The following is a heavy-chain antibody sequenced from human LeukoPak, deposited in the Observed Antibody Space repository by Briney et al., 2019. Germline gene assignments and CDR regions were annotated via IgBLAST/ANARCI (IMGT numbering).Heavy chain of an antibody. Sequence: GRSLRLSCAASGFTFSSYGMHWVRQAPGKGLEWVAVISYDGSNKYYADSVKDRFTISRDNSKNTLYLQMNSLRAEDTAVYYCAKDLSSSLILEGWGQGTLVTVSS. J-gene: IGHJ4*02. D-gene: IGHD6-13*01. CDR2: ISYDGSNK. CDR3: AKDLSSSLILEG. V-gene: IGHV3-30*18. CDR1: GFTFSSYG.